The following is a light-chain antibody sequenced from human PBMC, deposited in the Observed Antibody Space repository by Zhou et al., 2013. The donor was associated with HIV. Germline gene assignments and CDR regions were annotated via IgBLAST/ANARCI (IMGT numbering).Light chain of an antibody. CDR3: QKYNSAPRRS. V-gene: IGKV3-20*01. Sequence: EIVLTQSPGTLSLSPGERATLSCRASQSVSSSYLAWYQQKPGQAPRLLIYGASSRATGIPDRFSGSGSGTDFTLTISRLEPEDVATYYCQKYNSAPRRSFGQGTKLEIK. J-gene: IGKJ2*04. CDR1: QSVSSSY. CDR2: GAS.